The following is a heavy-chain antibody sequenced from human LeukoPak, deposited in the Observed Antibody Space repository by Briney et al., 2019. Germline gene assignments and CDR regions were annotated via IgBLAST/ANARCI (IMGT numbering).Heavy chain of an antibody. Sequence: ASVKVSCKASGYTFTRYDINWVRQATGQGLEWMGWINTKSGMTGHAQKFQGRITITKDTSISTVYMELSSLSSEDTAMYSCARVDGSVDYWGQGTLVTVSS. V-gene: IGHV1-8*03. D-gene: IGHD3-22*01. J-gene: IGHJ4*02. CDR1: GYTFTRYD. CDR3: ARVDGSVDY. CDR2: INTKSGMT.